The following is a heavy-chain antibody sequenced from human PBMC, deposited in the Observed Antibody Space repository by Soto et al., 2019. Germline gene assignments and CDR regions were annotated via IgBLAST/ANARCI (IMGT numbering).Heavy chain of an antibody. CDR2: ISSSSSAI. CDR1: GFTLSGYE. CDR3: TRWRATRYYGIDD. V-gene: IGHV3-48*03. Sequence: PVGSLRLSCAASGFTLSGYEMNWVRQAPGKGLTWVSHISSSSSAIFYADSVKGRFTVSRDNAKNSLYLQMNSLRAEDTAVYFCTRWRATRYYGIDDWGQGTKGTV. D-gene: IGHD2-15*01. J-gene: IGHJ6*02.